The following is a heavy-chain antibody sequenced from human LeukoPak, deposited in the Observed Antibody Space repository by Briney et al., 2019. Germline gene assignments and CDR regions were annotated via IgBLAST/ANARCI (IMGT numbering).Heavy chain of an antibody. CDR2: IYYSGST. CDR1: GGSISSGGYY. Sequence: SETLSLTCTVSGGSISSGGYYWSWIRQHPGKGLEWIGYIYYSGSTYYNPSLKSRVTISVDTSKNQFSLKLSSVAAADTAVDYCARVGCSSTSCPLGMDVWGQGTTVTVSS. D-gene: IGHD2-2*01. CDR3: ARVGCSSTSCPLGMDV. V-gene: IGHV4-31*03. J-gene: IGHJ6*02.